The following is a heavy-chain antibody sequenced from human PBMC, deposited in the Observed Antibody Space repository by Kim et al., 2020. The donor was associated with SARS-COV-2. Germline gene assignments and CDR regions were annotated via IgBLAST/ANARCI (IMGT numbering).Heavy chain of an antibody. V-gene: IGHV3-13*01. J-gene: IGHJ2*01. CDR1: GFSFGTYD. D-gene: IGHD5-18*01. Sequence: RGSLRLSCAASGFSFGTYDFHWVRQATGRGLEWVAAIGTGFDTYYPGSVEGRFTISRENTKNSVYLQMNSLSPGDTAVYYCVREGRDGYSESDWYFDLWGRGTLVTVSS. CDR2: IGTGFDT. CDR3: VREGRDGYSESDWYFDL.